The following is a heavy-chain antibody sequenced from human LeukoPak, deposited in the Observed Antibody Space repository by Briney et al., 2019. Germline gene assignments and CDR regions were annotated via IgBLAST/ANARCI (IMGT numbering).Heavy chain of an antibody. Sequence: ASVKVSCKASGYTFTSYGISWVRQAPGQGLEWMGWISAYNGNTNYAQKLQGRVTITTDTSASTDYMELRSLRSDDTAVYYCALTTVTTDDACDIWAQGPMVSVSS. CDR1: GYTFTSYG. CDR2: ISAYNGNT. V-gene: IGHV1-18*01. D-gene: IGHD4-17*01. CDR3: ALTTVTTDDACDI. J-gene: IGHJ3*02.